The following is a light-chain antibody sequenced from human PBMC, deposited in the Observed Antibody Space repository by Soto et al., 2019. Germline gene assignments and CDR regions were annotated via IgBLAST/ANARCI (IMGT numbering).Light chain of an antibody. CDR2: GAS. J-gene: IGKJ2*01. V-gene: IGKV3-15*01. CDR3: QNYFKWPYT. CDR1: QSVTSN. Sequence: EIVMTQSPATLSVSPGERATLSCRASQSVTSNLAWYQQKPVRAPRLLIYGASTRATGIPARFSGSGSGTEFTLTIRNLQSEDFALSYCQNYFKWPYTFGQGNKLAI.